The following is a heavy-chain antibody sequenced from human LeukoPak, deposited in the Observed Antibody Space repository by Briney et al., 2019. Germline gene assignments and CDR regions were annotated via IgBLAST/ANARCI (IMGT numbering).Heavy chain of an antibody. CDR2: IYHSGST. D-gene: IGHD6-19*01. Sequence: SGTLSLTCAVSGGSISSSNWWSWGRQPPGKGLEWIGEIYHSGSTNYNPSLKSRVTISVDKSKNQFSLKLSSVTAADTAVYYCARDRLTAVAGYGMDVWGQGTTVTVSS. CDR3: ARDRLTAVAGYGMDV. CDR1: GGSISSSNW. J-gene: IGHJ6*02. V-gene: IGHV4-4*02.